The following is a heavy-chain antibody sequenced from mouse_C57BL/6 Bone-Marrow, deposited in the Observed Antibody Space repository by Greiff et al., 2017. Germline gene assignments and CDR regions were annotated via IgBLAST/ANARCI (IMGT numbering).Heavy chain of an antibody. V-gene: IGHV1-62-2*01. D-gene: IGHD2-3*01. J-gene: IGHJ4*01. CDR3: ARHEEGGGYYVYAMDY. CDR2: FYPGRGSI. CDR1: GYTFTEYT. Sequence: QVQLQQSGAELVKPGASVKLSCKASGYTFTEYTIHWVKQRSGQGLEWIGWFYPGRGSIKYNEKFKDKATLTADKSSSTVYMELSRLTSEDSAVYFCARHEEGGGYYVYAMDYWGQGTSVTVSS.